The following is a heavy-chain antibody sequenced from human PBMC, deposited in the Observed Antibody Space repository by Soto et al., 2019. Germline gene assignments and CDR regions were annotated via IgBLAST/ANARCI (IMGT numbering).Heavy chain of an antibody. CDR3: ASQLRPTVRIDY. D-gene: IGHD4-17*01. V-gene: IGHV3-21*01. CDR1: GFTFSSYS. Sequence: GGSLRLSCAASGFTFSSYSMNWVRQAPGKGLEWVSSISSSSSYIYYADSVKGRFTISRDNAKNSLYLQMNSLRAEDTAVYYCASQLRPTVRIDYWGQGTLVTVSS. CDR2: ISSSSSYI. J-gene: IGHJ4*02.